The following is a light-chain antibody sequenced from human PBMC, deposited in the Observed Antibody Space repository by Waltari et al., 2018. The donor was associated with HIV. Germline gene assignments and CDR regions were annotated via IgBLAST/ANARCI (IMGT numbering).Light chain of an antibody. CDR2: RSY. V-gene: IGLV1-47*01. J-gene: IGLJ2*01. CDR3: AAWDDNLRGV. CDR1: SSISGRNF. Sequence: QSVLTQPPSASGTPGQRVTISCSGDSSISGRNFVNWYQQLPGTAPKLLIYRSYQLPAGVPDGFAGSKSGSSASRAISGLRSEDEAVYYCAAWDDNLRGVFGGGTKLTVL.